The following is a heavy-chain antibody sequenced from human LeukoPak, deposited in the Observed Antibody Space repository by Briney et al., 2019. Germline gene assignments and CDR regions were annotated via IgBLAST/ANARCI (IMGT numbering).Heavy chain of an antibody. V-gene: IGHV3-33*01. J-gene: IGHJ4*02. CDR3: ARDGRTYYYDSSGYFFDY. CDR2: IWYDGSNK. D-gene: IGHD3-22*01. CDR1: GFTFSHYG. Sequence: GRSLRLSCAASGFTFSHYGMHWVRQVPGKGLEWVAVIWYDGSNKYNVDSVKGRFTISRDNSKNTLYLQMNSLRADDTAVYYCARDGRTYYYDSSGYFFDYWGQGTLVTVSS.